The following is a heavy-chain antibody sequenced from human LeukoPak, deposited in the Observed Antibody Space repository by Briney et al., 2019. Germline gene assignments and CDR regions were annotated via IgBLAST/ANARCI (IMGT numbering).Heavy chain of an antibody. Sequence: SETLSLTCTVSGASISSYYWSWTRQPPGKGLEWIGYISYSGSTNYNPSLKSRVTISADTSKNQVSLTLSSVTAADTAVYYCARHPELYFFDYWGQGTLVTVSS. V-gene: IGHV4-59*08. CDR3: ARHPELYFFDY. CDR1: GASISSYY. CDR2: ISYSGST. J-gene: IGHJ4*02. D-gene: IGHD3-10*01.